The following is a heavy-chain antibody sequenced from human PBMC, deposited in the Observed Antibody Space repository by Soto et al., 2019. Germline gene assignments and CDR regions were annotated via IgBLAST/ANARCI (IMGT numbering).Heavy chain of an antibody. J-gene: IGHJ6*02. CDR3: ARPGTGTTGPNYYYGMDV. Sequence: QVQLVQSGAEVKKPGSSVKVSCKASGGTFSSDAISWVRQAPGQGLEWMGGIIPIFGTANYAQKFQGRVTITADESTSTAYMELSSPRSEDTAVYYCARPGTGTTGPNYYYGMDVWGQGTTVTVSS. V-gene: IGHV1-69*01. CDR2: IIPIFGTA. CDR1: GGTFSSDA. D-gene: IGHD1-7*01.